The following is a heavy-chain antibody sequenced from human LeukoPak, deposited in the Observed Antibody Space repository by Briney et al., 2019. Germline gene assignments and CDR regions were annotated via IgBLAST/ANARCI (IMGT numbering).Heavy chain of an antibody. Sequence: LETLSLTCTVSGGSISSSSYYWGWIRQPPGKGLEWIGNIYFSGSTYYNPSLKSRVTISVGTSKNQFSLNLSSATAADTAVYYCARRGLYGSGTYNFDYWGQGTLVTVSS. D-gene: IGHD3-10*01. CDR1: GGSISSSSYY. CDR3: ARRGLYGSGTYNFDY. V-gene: IGHV4-39*01. CDR2: IYFSGST. J-gene: IGHJ4*02.